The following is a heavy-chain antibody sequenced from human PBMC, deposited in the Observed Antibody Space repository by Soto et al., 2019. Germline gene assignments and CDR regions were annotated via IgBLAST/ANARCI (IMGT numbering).Heavy chain of an antibody. D-gene: IGHD1-26*01. CDR3: ARNSCPDKSCYLDY. CDR2: IIAYYGTT. Sequence: ASVKASCKASGRTFSSYAISWVRQAPGQGLEWMGWIIAYYGTTNYAQKLQGRVTMTTDTSTSTAYMELRSLRSDDTAVYSCARNSCPDKSCYLDYWGQGTPVTVSS. V-gene: IGHV1-18*01. J-gene: IGHJ4*02. CDR1: GRTFSSYA.